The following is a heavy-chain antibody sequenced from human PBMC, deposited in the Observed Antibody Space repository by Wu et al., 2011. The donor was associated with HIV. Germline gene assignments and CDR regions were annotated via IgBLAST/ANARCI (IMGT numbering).Heavy chain of an antibody. V-gene: IGHV1-69*14. CDR1: GGTFSSYA. Sequence: QVQLVQSGAEVKKPGSSVKVSCKASGGTFSSYAISWVRQAPGQGLEWMGGIIPIFGTANYAQKFQGRVTITADKSTSTAYMELSSLRSEDTAVYYCARWVVVVAATLPPRDAFDIWGQGTMVTVSS. J-gene: IGHJ3*02. CDR3: ARWVVVVAATLPPRDAFDI. CDR2: IIPIFGTA. D-gene: IGHD2-15*01.